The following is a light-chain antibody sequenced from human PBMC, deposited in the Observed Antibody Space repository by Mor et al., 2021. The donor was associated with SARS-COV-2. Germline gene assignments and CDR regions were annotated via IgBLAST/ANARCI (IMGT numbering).Light chain of an antibody. CDR2: AAS. Sequence: KPGQAPRLLIYAASKRATGIPARFSGSGSETDFTLTISSLEPEDFAVYYCQQRSNWPPITFGQGTRL. CDR3: QQRSNWPPIT. V-gene: IGKV3-11*01. J-gene: IGKJ5*01.